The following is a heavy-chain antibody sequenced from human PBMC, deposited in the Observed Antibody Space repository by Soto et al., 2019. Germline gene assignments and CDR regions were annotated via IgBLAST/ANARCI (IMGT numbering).Heavy chain of an antibody. CDR1: GGTFSNYA. J-gene: IGHJ4*02. D-gene: IGHD6-19*01. CDR3: ARVAETGYTSGWYYFDY. V-gene: IGHV1-69*14. Sequence: QVQLVQSGADVKKPGSSVKVSCEVSGGTFSNYAFTWVRQGPGQGLEWMGGIIPIFGTANYARQFKGRVAVSXXKSTTTTYMELSNLTSEDTAVYYCARVAETGYTSGWYYFDYWGQGSLVTVSS. CDR2: IIPIFGTA.